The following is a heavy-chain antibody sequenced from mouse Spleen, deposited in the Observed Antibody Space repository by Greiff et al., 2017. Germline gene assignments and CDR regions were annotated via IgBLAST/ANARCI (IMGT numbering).Heavy chain of an antibody. V-gene: IGHV1-26*01. CDR2: INPNNGGT. Sequence: EVQLQESGPELVKPGASVKISCKASGYTFTDYYMNWVKQSHGKSLEWIGDINPNNGGTSYNQKFKGKATLTVDKSSSTAYMELRSLTSEDSAVYYCARNYYGNLYYFDYWGQGTTLTVSS. CDR1: GYTFTDYY. J-gene: IGHJ2*01. D-gene: IGHD2-1*01. CDR3: ARNYYGNLYYFDY.